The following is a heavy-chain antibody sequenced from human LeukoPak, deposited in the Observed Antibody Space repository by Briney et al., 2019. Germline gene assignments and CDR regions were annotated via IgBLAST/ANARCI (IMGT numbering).Heavy chain of an antibody. CDR1: GGSISSYD. CDR3: ARIPSGSYNQYDY. J-gene: IGHJ4*02. Sequence: SETLSLTCTVSGGSISSYDWGWIRQPAGKGLESIGRIYTSGSTNYNPSLKSRVTMSVDTSKNQFSLYLSSVTAADTAVYYCARIPSGSYNQYDYWGQGTLVTVSS. CDR2: IYTSGST. D-gene: IGHD1-26*01. V-gene: IGHV4-4*07.